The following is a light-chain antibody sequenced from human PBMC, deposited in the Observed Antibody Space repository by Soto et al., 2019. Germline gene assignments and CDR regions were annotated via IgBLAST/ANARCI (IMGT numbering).Light chain of an antibody. V-gene: IGLV2-14*01. Sequence: QSVLTHPASVSGSPGQSITISCTGTSSDVGDYDYVSWYQQYPGKAPKLMIYEVRNRPSGVSNRFSGSKSGNTASLTISGLQAGDEADYYCSSYSFSTNYVFGTGTKATVL. J-gene: IGLJ1*01. CDR1: SSDVGDYDY. CDR2: EVR. CDR3: SSYSFSTNYV.